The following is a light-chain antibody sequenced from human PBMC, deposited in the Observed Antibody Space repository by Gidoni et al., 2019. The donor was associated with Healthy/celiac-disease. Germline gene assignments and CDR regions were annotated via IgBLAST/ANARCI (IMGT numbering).Light chain of an antibody. J-gene: IGKJ5*01. CDR2: AAS. CDR1: QGISSY. V-gene: IGKV1-8*01. Sequence: AIRMTQSPSSYSASTGDRVTITRRASQGISSYLAWYQQTPGKAPKLLIYAASTLQSGVPARFSGSGSGTDFTLTISCLQSEDFATYYCQQYYSYPFSFGQGTRLEIK. CDR3: QQYYSYPFS.